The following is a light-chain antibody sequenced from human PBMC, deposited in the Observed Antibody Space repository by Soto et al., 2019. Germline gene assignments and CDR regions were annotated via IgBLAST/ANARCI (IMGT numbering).Light chain of an antibody. J-gene: IGKJ4*01. V-gene: IGKV3-20*01. CDR3: QQYGSSPGT. Sequence: EIVLTQSPGTLSLSPGERATLSFMASQSVSSSYLAWYQQKPGQAPRLLIYNAFNRATGIPDRFSGSGSGTDFTLTISRLEPEDFAVYYCQQYGSSPGTFGGGTKVDIK. CDR2: NAF. CDR1: QSVSSSY.